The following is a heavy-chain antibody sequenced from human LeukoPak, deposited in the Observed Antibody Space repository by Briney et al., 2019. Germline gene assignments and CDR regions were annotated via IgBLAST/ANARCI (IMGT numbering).Heavy chain of an antibody. CDR3: ARVGGYEWNNDAFDI. D-gene: IGHD5-12*01. CDR2: INPNSGGT. V-gene: IGHV1-2*02. Sequence: AAVKVSCKASRYTFTGYYMHWVRQAPGQGVEWMGWINPNSGGTNYAQKFQGRVTMTRDTSISTAYMELSRLRPDDTAVYYCARVGGYEWNNDAFDIWGQGTMVTVSS. CDR1: RYTFTGYY. J-gene: IGHJ3*02.